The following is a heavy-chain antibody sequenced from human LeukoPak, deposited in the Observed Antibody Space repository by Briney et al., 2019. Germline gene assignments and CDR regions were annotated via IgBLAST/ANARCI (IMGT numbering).Heavy chain of an antibody. J-gene: IGHJ4*02. D-gene: IGHD3-3*01. Sequence: ASVNVSFKASAYTFTFYYLHWGRHPPAQGHGLVGRININSGGTNYAKKFPGRVTITRDTSISTAYMELSRIRSDDTAVYYCASSLTIFGVVTYTPIDCGGQGTLVTASS. CDR2: ININSGGT. CDR3: ASSLTIFGVVTYTPIDC. V-gene: IGHV1-2*06. CDR1: AYTFTFYY.